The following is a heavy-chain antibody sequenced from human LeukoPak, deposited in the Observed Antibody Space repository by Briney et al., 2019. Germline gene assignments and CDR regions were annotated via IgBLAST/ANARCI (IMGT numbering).Heavy chain of an antibody. D-gene: IGHD3-3*01. CDR2: ITSDGDNT. CDR1: GFTFSAFA. V-gene: IGHV3-23*01. CDR3: AKDGERFLEWSPPLGY. Sequence: GGSLRLSCAASGFTFSAFAMTWVRQAPGKGLEWVSTITSDGDNTYSADSVKGRITFSRDNSKNMLYLEMNSLRAEDTAVYYCAKDGERFLEWSPPLGYWGQGTLVTVSS. J-gene: IGHJ4*02.